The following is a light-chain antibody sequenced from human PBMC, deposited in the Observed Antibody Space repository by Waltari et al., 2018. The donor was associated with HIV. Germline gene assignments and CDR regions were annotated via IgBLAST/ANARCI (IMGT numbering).Light chain of an antibody. J-gene: IGKJ1*01. CDR2: AAS. V-gene: IGKV1-39*01. CDR1: QRISTN. CDR3: QHSRT. Sequence: DIQMTQSPSSVSASVGDRVPLTFRASQRISTNLNWYQQKPGKAPKLLIYAASRLQSGVPSRFTGSGSGTDFTITISSLQPEDFTTYYCQHSRTFGQGTKVEI.